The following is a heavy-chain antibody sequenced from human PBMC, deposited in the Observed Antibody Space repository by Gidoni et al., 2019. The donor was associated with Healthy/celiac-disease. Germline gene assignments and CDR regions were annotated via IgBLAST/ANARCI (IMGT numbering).Heavy chain of an antibody. V-gene: IGHV4-31*03. CDR3: ARAAFGGELLAFYGMDV. J-gene: IGHJ6*02. Sequence: QVQLQESGPGLVKPSQTLSLTCTVSGGSISSGGYYWSWIRQHPGKGLEWIGYIYYSGSTYYNPSLKSRVTISVDTSKNQFSLKLSSVTAADTAVYYCARAAFGGELLAFYGMDVWGQGTTVTVSS. D-gene: IGHD1-26*01. CDR1: GGSISSGGYY. CDR2: IYYSGST.